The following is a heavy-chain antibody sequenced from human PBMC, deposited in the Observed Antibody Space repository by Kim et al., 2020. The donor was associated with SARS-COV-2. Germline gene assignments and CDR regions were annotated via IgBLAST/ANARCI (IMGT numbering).Heavy chain of an antibody. V-gene: IGHV4-34*01. J-gene: IGHJ6*02. CDR1: GGSFSGYY. CDR2: INHSGST. Sequence: SETLSLTCAVYGGSFSGYYWSWIRQPPGKGLEWIGEINHSGSTNYNPSLKSRVTISVDTSKNQFSLKLSSVTAADTAVYYCARGRLVLMVYPYYYYYGMDVWGQRPTVSVSS. CDR3: ARGRLVLMVYPYYYYYGMDV. D-gene: IGHD2-8*01.